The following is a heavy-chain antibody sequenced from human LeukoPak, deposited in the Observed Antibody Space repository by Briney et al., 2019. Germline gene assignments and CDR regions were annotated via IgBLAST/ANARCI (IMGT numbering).Heavy chain of an antibody. CDR1: GFTFSSYG. CDR2: ISYDGSNK. J-gene: IGHJ4*02. D-gene: IGHD5-12*01. CDR3: AKVLSGYGIDY. Sequence: GGSLRLSCAASGFTFSSYGMHWVRQAPGKGLEWVAVISYDGSNKYYADSVKGRFTISRDNSKNTLYLQMNSLRAEGTAVYYCAKVLSGYGIDYWGQGTLVTVSS. V-gene: IGHV3-30*18.